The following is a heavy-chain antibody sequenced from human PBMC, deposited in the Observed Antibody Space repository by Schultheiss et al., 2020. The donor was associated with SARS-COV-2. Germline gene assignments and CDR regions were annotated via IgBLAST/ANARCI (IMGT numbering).Heavy chain of an antibody. Sequence: GGSLRLSCAASGFTFSSYGMHWVRQAPGKGLEWVAVISYDGSNKYYADSVKGRFTISRDNSKNTLYLQMNSLRAEDTAVYYCASHPDYGDSEEPTGLIDYWGQGTLVTVSS. V-gene: IGHV3-30*03. D-gene: IGHD4-17*01. J-gene: IGHJ4*02. CDR2: ISYDGSNK. CDR1: GFTFSSYG. CDR3: ASHPDYGDSEEPTGLIDY.